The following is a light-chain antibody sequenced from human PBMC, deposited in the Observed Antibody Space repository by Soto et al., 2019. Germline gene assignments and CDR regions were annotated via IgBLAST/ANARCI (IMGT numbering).Light chain of an antibody. CDR1: QTVSSSY. Sequence: EIVLTQSPGTLSLSPGERATLSCRASQTVSSSYLAWYRQKPGQAPRLLIYGASSRATGIPDRVSGSGSGTDFTLTISRLEPEDFAVYYCQQDGSSPCTFGQGTKLDIK. CDR2: GAS. V-gene: IGKV3-20*01. J-gene: IGKJ2*02. CDR3: QQDGSSPCT.